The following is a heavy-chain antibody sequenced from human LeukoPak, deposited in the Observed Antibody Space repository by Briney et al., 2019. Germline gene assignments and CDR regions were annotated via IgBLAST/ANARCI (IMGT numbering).Heavy chain of an antibody. V-gene: IGHV3-15*01. D-gene: IGHD5-12*01. CDR2: SKSKTDGGTT. Sequence: GGSLRLSCAASGFTFSNAWMSWVRQARGKGLEWVGRSKSKTDGGTTEYAAPVKGRFTISRDDSKNTLYVQMNSLKTEDTAVYYCTTEGGYSGYDSFYFDYWGQGTLVTVSS. CDR1: GFTFSNAW. J-gene: IGHJ4*02. CDR3: TTEGGYSGYDSFYFDY.